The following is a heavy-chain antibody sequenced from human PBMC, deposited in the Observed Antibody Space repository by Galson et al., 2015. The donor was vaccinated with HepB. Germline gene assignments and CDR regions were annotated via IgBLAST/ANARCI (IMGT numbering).Heavy chain of an antibody. J-gene: IGHJ3*02. V-gene: IGHV3-48*01. Sequence: SLRLSCAASTFIFSTYSMNWVRQAPGRGLEWVSYISSSSTTIYYADSVKGRFTISRDNSKNTLYLQMSSLRAEDTAVYYCVKDLSSITMTKSPLPIAFDIWGQGTMVTVSS. CDR2: ISSSSTTI. CDR3: VKDLSSITMTKSPLPIAFDI. CDR1: TFIFSTYS. D-gene: IGHD3-22*01.